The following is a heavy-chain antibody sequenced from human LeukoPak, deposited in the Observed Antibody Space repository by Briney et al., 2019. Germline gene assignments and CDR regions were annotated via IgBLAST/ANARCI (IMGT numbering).Heavy chain of an antibody. CDR2: ISWNSGSI. J-gene: IGHJ5*02. CDR3: AKDRSFNWFDP. V-gene: IGHV3-9*01. CDR1: GFTFDDYA. D-gene: IGHD3-3*02. Sequence: GGPLRLSCAASGFTFDDYAMHWVRQAPGKGLEWVSGISWNSGSIGYADSVKGRFTISRDNAKNSLYLQMNSLRAEDTALYYCAKDRSFNWFDPWGQGTLVTVSS.